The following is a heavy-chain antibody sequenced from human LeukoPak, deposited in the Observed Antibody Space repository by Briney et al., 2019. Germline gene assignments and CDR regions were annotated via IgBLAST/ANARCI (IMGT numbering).Heavy chain of an antibody. J-gene: IGHJ1*01. CDR3: ARSREYFQH. Sequence: SETLSLTCTVSGGSISSSSYYWSWIRQPPGKGLEWIGYIYYSGSTNYNPSLKSRVTISVDTSKNQFSLKLSSVTAADTAVYYCARSREYFQHWGQGTLVTVSS. V-gene: IGHV4-61*01. CDR1: GGSISSSSYY. CDR2: IYYSGST.